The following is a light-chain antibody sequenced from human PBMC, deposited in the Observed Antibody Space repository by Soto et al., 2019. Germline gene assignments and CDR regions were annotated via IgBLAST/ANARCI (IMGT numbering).Light chain of an antibody. CDR2: DAS. CDR3: QQRPNWPLT. J-gene: IGKJ4*01. Sequence: EIVLTQSPATLSLSPGERATLSCRASQSISSHLVWYQQKPGQAPRLLMYDASNRATGIPARFSGSGFGTDFTLTISSLEPEDFAVYYCQQRPNWPLTFGGGTKVEIK. V-gene: IGKV3-11*01. CDR1: QSISSH.